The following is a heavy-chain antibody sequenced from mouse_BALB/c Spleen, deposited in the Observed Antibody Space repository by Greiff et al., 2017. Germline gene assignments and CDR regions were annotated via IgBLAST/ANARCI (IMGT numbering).Heavy chain of an antibody. CDR2: IDPSDSET. V-gene: IGHV1S126*01. CDR1: GYSFTSYW. J-gene: IGHJ3*01. Sequence: VQLQQSGPQLVRPGASVKISCKASGYSFTSYWMHWVKQRPGQGLEWIGIIDPSDSETRLNQKFKDKATLTVDKSSSTAYMQSSSPTSEDSAVYYCARYRDNGSSDGFAYWGQGTLVTVSA. CDR3: ARYRDNGSSDGFAY. D-gene: IGHD1-1*01.